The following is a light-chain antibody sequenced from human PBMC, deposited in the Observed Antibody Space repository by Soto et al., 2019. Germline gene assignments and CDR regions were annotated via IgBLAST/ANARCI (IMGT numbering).Light chain of an antibody. J-gene: IGKJ1*01. CDR1: QSVSNW. V-gene: IGKV1-5*03. CDR3: QQYRSYSWP. CDR2: KAS. Sequence: DVQLTQSPSTLSASVGDRVTITCRASQSVSNWWAWYQAKPGKAPNLLIYKASTLESGVQSRFSGSGSGTEFALPISSLQPDDFAAYYCQQYRSYSWPFGQGTKVEI.